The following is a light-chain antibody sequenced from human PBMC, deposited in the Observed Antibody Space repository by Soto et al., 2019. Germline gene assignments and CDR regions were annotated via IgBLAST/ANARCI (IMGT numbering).Light chain of an antibody. J-gene: IGKJ1*01. V-gene: IGKV1-9*01. Sequence: PLTPSPFSQSESVGDNGTITFRASQGISSFLAWYQQKPGKAPKLLIYAASTLQSGVPSRFSGSGSGTEFTLIISSLQSEDFAVYYCQQYHHWPWTFGQGTKVDIK. CDR1: QGISSF. CDR3: QQYHHWPWT. CDR2: AAS.